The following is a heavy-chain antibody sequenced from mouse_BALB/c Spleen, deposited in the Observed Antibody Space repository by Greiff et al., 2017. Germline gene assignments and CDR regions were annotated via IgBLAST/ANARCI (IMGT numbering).Heavy chain of an antibody. CDR3: ARYWDPYYYAMDY. Sequence: QVQLKESGPGLVAPSQSLSITCTVSGFSLTSYGVHWVRQPPGKGLEWLGVIWAGGSTNYNSALMSRLSISKDNSKSQVFLKMNSLQTDDTAMYYCARYWDPYYYAMDYWGQGTSVTVSS. CDR1: GFSLTSYG. J-gene: IGHJ4*01. V-gene: IGHV2-9*02. D-gene: IGHD4-1*01. CDR2: IWAGGST.